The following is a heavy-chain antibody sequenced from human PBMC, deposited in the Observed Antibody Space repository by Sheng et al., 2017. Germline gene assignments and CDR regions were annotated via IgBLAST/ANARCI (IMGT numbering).Heavy chain of an antibody. V-gene: IGHV3-23*01. CDR2: ISGSGGST. CDR3: AKGKGYCTNGVCYTPPDY. CDR1: GFTFSSYA. D-gene: IGHD2-8*01. Sequence: EVQLLESGGGLVQPGGSLRLSCAASGFTFSSYAMSWVRQAPGKGLEWVSAISGSGGSTYYADSVKGRFTISRDNSKNTLYLQMNSLRAEDTAVYYCAKGKGYCTNGVCYTPPDYWGQGTLVTVSS. J-gene: IGHJ4*02.